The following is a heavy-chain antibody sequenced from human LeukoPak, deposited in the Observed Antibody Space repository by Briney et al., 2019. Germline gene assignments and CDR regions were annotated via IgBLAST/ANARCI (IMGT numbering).Heavy chain of an antibody. CDR2: IYYSGST. Sequence: SETLSLTCTVSGVSISSYYWSWIRQPPGKGLEWIGYIYYSGSTNYNPSLKSRVTISVDTSKNQFSLRLSSVTAADTAVYYCARHRYYYDSSGYYYQPWGQGTLVTVSS. D-gene: IGHD3-22*01. CDR3: ARHRYYYDSSGYYYQP. J-gene: IGHJ5*02. V-gene: IGHV4-59*01. CDR1: GVSISSYY.